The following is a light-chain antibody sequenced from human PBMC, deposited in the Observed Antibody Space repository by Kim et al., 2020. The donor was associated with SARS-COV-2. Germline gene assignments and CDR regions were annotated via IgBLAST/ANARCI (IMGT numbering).Light chain of an antibody. Sequence: GQSITISCTGTSSDVGAYTYVSWYQQHPGKAPKLMIYDVSNRPLGVSNRFSGSKSGNTASLTISGLQAEDEADYYCSSYTSRNTYIFGTGTKVTVL. V-gene: IGLV2-14*03. CDR2: DVS. J-gene: IGLJ1*01. CDR1: SSDVGAYTY. CDR3: SSYTSRNTYI.